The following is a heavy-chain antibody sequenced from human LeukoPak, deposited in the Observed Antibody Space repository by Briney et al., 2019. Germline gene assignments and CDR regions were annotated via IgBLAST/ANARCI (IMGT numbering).Heavy chain of an antibody. CDR1: GFTFSSYG. V-gene: IGHV3-23*01. CDR2: ISGSGGST. CDR3: AKDSGMIVVRVPLSFDP. Sequence: GGSLRLSCAASGFTFSSYGMSWVRQAPGKGLEWVSAISGSGGSTYYADSVKGRFTISRDNSKNTLYLQMNSLRAEDTAVYYCAKDSGMIVVRVPLSFDPWGQGTLVTVSS. J-gene: IGHJ5*02. D-gene: IGHD3-22*01.